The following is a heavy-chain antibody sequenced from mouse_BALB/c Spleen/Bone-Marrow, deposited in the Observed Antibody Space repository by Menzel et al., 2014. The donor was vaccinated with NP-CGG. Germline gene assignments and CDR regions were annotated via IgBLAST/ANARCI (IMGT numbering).Heavy chain of an antibody. D-gene: IGHD2-4*01. J-gene: IGHJ3*01. CDR1: GFTFSNYG. Sequence: EVNVVDSGGGLVKSGGSLKLSCAASGFTFSNYGMTWVRQTPEKRLEWAATISGGGSYTFYSDSVKGRFTISRDNAKNNLYLQLSSLRSEDTALYYCARHAYYDQTEVSFVYWGQGTLVTVSA. CDR3: ARHAYYDQTEVSFVY. V-gene: IGHV5-9-2*01. CDR2: ISGGGSYT.